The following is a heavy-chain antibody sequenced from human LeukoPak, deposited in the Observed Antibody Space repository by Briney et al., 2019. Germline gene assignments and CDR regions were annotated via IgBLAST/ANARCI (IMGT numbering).Heavy chain of an antibody. V-gene: IGHV3-30-3*01. CDR3: AKGDGSGSFLIDY. J-gene: IGHJ4*02. CDR2: ISYDGSRH. D-gene: IGHD3-10*01. Sequence: PGRSLRLSCVASGFTFSSKSLHWVRQPPGRGLEWVSFISYDGSRHYYGPFVEGRFTVSRDNYMHTLYLQVDTLRAEDTAMYYCAKGDGSGSFLIDYWGQGTLVTVSS. CDR1: GFTFSSKS.